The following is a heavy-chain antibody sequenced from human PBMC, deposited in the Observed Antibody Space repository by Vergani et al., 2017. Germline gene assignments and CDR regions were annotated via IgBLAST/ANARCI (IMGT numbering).Heavy chain of an antibody. CDR2: ISAYNGDT. V-gene: IGHV1-18*01. D-gene: IGHD3-3*02. J-gene: IGHJ4*02. CDR3: ARGTPLVLAGIVDY. Sequence: QVQLVQSGAEVKKPGASVRVSCKASDYTFTNYGISWVRQAPGQGLEWMGWISAYNGDTNYAQKLHGRVTMTTDASTSTVYMELSRLRSDDTAVYYCARGTPLVLAGIVDYWGQGTLATVSS. CDR1: DYTFTNYG.